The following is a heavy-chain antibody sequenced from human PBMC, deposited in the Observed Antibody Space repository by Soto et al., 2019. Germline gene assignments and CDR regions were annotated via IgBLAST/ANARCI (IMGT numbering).Heavy chain of an antibody. D-gene: IGHD5-12*01. V-gene: IGHV4-34*01. J-gene: IGHJ4*02. CDR1: GGSFSGYY. Sequence: PSETLSLTCAVYGGSFSGYYWSWIRQPPGKGLEWIGEINHSGSTNYNPSLKSRVTISVDTSKNQFSLKLSSVTAVDTAVYYCARGGLRRWLQNSRGYYFDYWGQGTLVTVSS. CDR2: INHSGST. CDR3: ARGGLRRWLQNSRGYYFDY.